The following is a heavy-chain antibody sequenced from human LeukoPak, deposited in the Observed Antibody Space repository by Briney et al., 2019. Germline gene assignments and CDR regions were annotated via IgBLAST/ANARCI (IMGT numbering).Heavy chain of an antibody. CDR2: INPNDGDT. Sequence: ASVKVSCKASGYTFTDYYMHWVRQAPGQGFEWMGWINPNDGDTNYAQKFQGRVTMTRDTSISTAHMEVSGLRSDDTAVYYCARANFLYCSSTTCLFDYWGQGTLVTVSS. V-gene: IGHV1-2*02. J-gene: IGHJ4*02. D-gene: IGHD2-2*01. CDR3: ARANFLYCSSTTCLFDY. CDR1: GYTFTDYY.